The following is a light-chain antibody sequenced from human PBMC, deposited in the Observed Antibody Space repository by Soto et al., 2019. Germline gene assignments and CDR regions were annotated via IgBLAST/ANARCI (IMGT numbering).Light chain of an antibody. CDR2: RNN. J-gene: IGLJ1*01. CDR3: AAWDDSLSVHYV. Sequence: QSVLTQPPSASGTPGQRVTTSCSGSSSNIGSNYVYWYQQLPGTAPKLLIYRNNQRPSGVPDRFSGSKSGTSASLAISGLRSEDEADYYCAAWDDSLSVHYVFGTGTKLTVL. CDR1: SSNIGSNY. V-gene: IGLV1-47*01.